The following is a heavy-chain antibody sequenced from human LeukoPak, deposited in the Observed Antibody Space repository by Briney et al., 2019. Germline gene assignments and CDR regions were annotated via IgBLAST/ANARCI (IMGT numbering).Heavy chain of an antibody. Sequence: SVKVSCKASGGTFSSYAISWVRQAPGQGLEWMGGIIPIFGTANYAQKFQGRVTITADESTSTAYMELSSLRSEDTAMYYCARDLEYGGYGDYWGQGALVTVSS. CDR3: ARDLEYGGYGDY. CDR2: IIPIFGTA. D-gene: IGHD5-12*01. CDR1: GGTFSSYA. V-gene: IGHV1-69*13. J-gene: IGHJ4*02.